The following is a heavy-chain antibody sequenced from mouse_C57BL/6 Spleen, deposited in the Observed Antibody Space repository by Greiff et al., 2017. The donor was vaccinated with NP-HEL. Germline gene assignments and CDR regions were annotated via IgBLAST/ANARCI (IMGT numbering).Heavy chain of an antibody. D-gene: IGHD1-1*01. V-gene: IGHV14-3*01. CDR3: ARSPLYYGSSPYAMDY. CDR2: IDPANGNT. J-gene: IGHJ4*01. Sequence: VQLQQSVAELVRPGASVKLSCTASGFNIKNTYMHWVKQRPEQGLEWIGRIDPANGNTKYAPKFQGKATITADPSSNTAYLQLSSLTSEDTAIYYCARSPLYYGSSPYAMDYWGQGTSVTVSS. CDR1: GFNIKNTY.